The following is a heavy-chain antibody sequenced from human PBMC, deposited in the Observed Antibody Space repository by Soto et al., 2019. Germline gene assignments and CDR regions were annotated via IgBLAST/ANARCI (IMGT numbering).Heavy chain of an antibody. CDR3: ARFSSGDAFDI. Sequence: PGGSLRLSCAASGFTFSSYEMNWVRQAPGKGLEWVSYISSSGSTIYYADSVKGRFTISRDNAKNSLYLQMNSLRAEDTAVYYCARFSSGDAFDIWGQGTMVTVSS. V-gene: IGHV3-48*03. J-gene: IGHJ3*02. CDR2: ISSSGSTI. D-gene: IGHD6-19*01. CDR1: GFTFSSYE.